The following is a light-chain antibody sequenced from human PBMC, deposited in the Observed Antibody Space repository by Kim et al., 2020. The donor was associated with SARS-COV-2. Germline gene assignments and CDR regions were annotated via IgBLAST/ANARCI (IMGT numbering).Light chain of an antibody. J-gene: IGLJ2*01. Sequence: GNTVTFSCTRTSGNIADNYVQWYQQRPGSAPTIVIYEDSERPSGVPDRFSGSIDTSSSSASLTISGLKTEDEADYYCQSYDIRNVIFGGGTQLTVL. V-gene: IGLV6-57*03. CDR1: SGNIADNY. CDR3: QSYDIRNVI. CDR2: EDS.